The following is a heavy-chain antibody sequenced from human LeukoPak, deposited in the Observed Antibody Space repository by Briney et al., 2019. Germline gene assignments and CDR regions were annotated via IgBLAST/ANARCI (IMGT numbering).Heavy chain of an antibody. V-gene: IGHV3-74*01. J-gene: IGHJ4*02. Sequence: GGSLRLSCAASGFTFSSYWMQWVRQAPGKGLVWVSRINSDGSSASYADSVKGRFTISRDNAKNTLYLQMDSLRAEDTAVYYCARKYCSSTSCLIDNWGQGTLVTVSS. CDR3: ARKYCSSTSCLIDN. CDR2: INSDGSSA. CDR1: GFTFSSYW. D-gene: IGHD2-2*01.